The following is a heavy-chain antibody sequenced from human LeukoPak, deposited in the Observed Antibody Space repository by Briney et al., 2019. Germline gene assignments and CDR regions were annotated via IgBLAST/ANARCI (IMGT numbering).Heavy chain of an antibody. CDR3: AKGDDYSNYRFDY. CDR2: ISSSSSYI. CDR1: GFTFSSYS. D-gene: IGHD4-11*01. Sequence: GGSLRLSCAASGFTFSSYSMNWVRQAPGKGLEWVSSISSSSSYIYYGDSVKGRFTIPRDNAKDSLYLQMNSLRAEDSAVYYCAKGDDYSNYRFDYWGQGTLVTVSS. J-gene: IGHJ4*02. V-gene: IGHV3-21*04.